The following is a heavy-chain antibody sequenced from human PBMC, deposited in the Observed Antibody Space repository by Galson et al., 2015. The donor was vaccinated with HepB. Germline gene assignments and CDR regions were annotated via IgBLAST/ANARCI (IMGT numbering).Heavy chain of an antibody. V-gene: IGHV3-30-3*01. D-gene: IGHD3-22*01. CDR1: GFTFSSYA. CDR3: ARGGRGFLWLLPDY. CDR2: ISYDGSNK. J-gene: IGHJ4*02. Sequence: SLRLSCAASGFTFSSYAMHWVRQAPGKGLEWVAVISYDGSNKYYAGSVKGRFTISRDNSKNTLYLQMNSLRAEDTAVYYCARGGRGFLWLLPDYWGQGTLVTVSS.